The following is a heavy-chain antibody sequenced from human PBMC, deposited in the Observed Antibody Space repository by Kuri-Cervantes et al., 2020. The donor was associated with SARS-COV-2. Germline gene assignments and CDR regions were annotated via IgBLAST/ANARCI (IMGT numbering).Heavy chain of an antibody. V-gene: IGHV4-30-4*01. D-gene: IGHD4-23*01. CDR2: IYYSGSN. CDR3: ARVNDYGGRASAPTFDY. J-gene: IGHJ4*02. Sequence: SETLSLTCTVSGGTISSGDYYWSWLRQPPGMGLEWIGYIYYSGSNYYNPSLKCRVTISVDTSKNQYSLKLSSVTAADTAVYYCARVNDYGGRASAPTFDYWGQGTLVTVSS. CDR1: GGTISSGDYY.